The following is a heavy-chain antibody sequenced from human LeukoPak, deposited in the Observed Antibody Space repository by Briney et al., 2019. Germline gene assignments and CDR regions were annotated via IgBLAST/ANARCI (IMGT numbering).Heavy chain of an antibody. CDR2: ISSSGSAI. J-gene: IGHJ4*02. Sequence: GGSLRLSCAASGFPLSSYSINWVRQAPGKGLEWVSYISSSGSAIYYVDSVKGRFTVSRDNAKNSLFLQMNSPGAEDTAVYYCVRVKGSYFDYWGQGALVTVSS. V-gene: IGHV3-48*01. D-gene: IGHD2-15*01. CDR1: GFPLSSYS. CDR3: VRVKGSYFDY.